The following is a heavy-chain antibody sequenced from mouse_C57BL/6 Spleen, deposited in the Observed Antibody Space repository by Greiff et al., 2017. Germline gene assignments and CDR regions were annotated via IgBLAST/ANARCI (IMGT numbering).Heavy chain of an antibody. CDR3: ARHGDDG. J-gene: IGHJ3*01. CDR1: GYTFTSYW. Sequence: QVQLQQPGADLVRPGSSVKLSCKASGYTFTSYWMDWVQQRPGQGLEWIGNIYPSDSETHYNQKFKDKATLTVDKSSSTAYMQLSSLTSEESAVYYCARHGDDGWGQGTLVTVSA. CDR2: IYPSDSET. V-gene: IGHV1-61*01. D-gene: IGHD1-1*01.